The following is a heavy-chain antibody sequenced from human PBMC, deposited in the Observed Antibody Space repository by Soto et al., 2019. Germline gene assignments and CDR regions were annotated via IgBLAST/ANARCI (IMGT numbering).Heavy chain of an antibody. CDR1: GGSISSYY. D-gene: IGHD1-26*01. J-gene: IGHJ5*02. V-gene: IGHV4-59*01. CDR3: ARVGSGSYYAFNWFDP. Sequence: SETLSLTCTFSGGSISSYYWSWIRQPPGKGLEWIGHIYFSGSTNYNPSLKSRVTISIDTSKRQFSLKLRSVTAADTAVYYCARVGSGSYYAFNWFDPWGQGKLVSVSS. CDR2: IYFSGST.